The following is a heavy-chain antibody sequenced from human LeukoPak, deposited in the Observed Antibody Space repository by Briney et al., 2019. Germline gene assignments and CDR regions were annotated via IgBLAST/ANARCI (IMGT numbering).Heavy chain of an antibody. CDR1: GGSISSYY. J-gene: IGHJ4*02. CDR2: IYYSGST. CDR3: ARERYSSGGSCYSGIDY. Sequence: PSETLSLTCTVSGGSISSYYWSWIRQPPGKGLEWIGYIYYSGSTNYNPSLQSRVTISVDTSKNQFSLKLSSVTAEDTAVDYCARERYSSGGSCYSGIDYWGQGTLVTVSS. V-gene: IGHV4-59*01. D-gene: IGHD2-15*01.